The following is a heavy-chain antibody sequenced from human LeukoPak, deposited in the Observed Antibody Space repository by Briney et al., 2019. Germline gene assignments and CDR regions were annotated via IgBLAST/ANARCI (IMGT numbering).Heavy chain of an antibody. V-gene: IGHV4-59*01. D-gene: IGHD1-1*01. CDR3: ARSLRPCPRRTWPFDY. J-gene: IGHJ4*02. CDR2: IYYSGST. Sequence: SETLSLTCTVSGGSISSYYWSWIRQPPGKGLEWIGYIYYSGSTNYNPSLKSRVTISVDTSKNQFSLKLSSVTAADTAVYYCARSLRPCPRRTWPFDYWGQGTLVTVSS. CDR1: GGSISSYY.